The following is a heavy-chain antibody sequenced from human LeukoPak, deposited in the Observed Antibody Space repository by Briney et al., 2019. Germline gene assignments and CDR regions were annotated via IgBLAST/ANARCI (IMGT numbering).Heavy chain of an antibody. CDR2: INYSGST. D-gene: IGHD2-21*02. Sequence: SETLSLTCAVYGGSFSGYYWGWIRQPPGKGLEWIGEINYSGSTNYNPSLKSRVTISVDTSKNQFSLKLSSVTAADTAVYYCARGGVVVVTAIELAANWFDPWGQGTLVTVSS. V-gene: IGHV4-34*01. J-gene: IGHJ5*02. CDR3: ARGGVVVVTAIELAANWFDP. CDR1: GGSFSGYY.